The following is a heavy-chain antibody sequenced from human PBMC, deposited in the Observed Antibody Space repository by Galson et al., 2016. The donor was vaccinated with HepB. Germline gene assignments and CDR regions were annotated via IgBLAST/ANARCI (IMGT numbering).Heavy chain of an antibody. CDR1: GGSISGYY. CDR3: ARVVYAGYSILGYYFDS. V-gene: IGHV4-4*08. Sequence: SETLSLTCTVSGGSISGYYWSWIRQPPGKGLEWIAYIYSSVSTNYNPSLKSRVTISIDASKNQFSLKLNSVTAADTVVYFCARVVYAGYSILGYYFDSWGQGTLVTVSS. CDR2: IYSSVST. D-gene: IGHD4-23*01. J-gene: IGHJ4*02.